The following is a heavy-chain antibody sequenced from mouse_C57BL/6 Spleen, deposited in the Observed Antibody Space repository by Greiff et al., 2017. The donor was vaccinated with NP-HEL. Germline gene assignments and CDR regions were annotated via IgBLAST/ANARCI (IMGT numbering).Heavy chain of an antibody. CDR1: GYTFTSYW. V-gene: IGHV1-69*01. CDR3: ARAIYYGYPYYAMDD. J-gene: IGHJ4*01. D-gene: IGHD2-2*01. Sequence: QVQLQQPGAELVMPGASVKLSCKASGYTFTSYWMHWVKQRPGQGLEWIGEIDPSDSYTNYNQKFKGKSTLTVDKSSSTAYLQLSSLTSEDSAVYYCARAIYYGYPYYAMDDWGQGTSVTVSS. CDR2: IDPSDSYT.